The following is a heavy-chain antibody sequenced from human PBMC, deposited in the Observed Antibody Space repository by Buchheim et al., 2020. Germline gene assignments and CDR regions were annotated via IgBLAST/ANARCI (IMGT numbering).Heavy chain of an antibody. V-gene: IGHV3-74*01. CDR2: MNEDGSTT. CDR3: VKDMFGNLDY. J-gene: IGHJ4*02. D-gene: IGHD3-10*02. Sequence: EVQLVESGGGLVQPGGSLRLSCAASGYTLSSYWMNWVRQAPGKGLVWVSRMNEDGSTTDYADYVKGRFTISRDNAEHTLYWEINSLRAEDTAVYYCVKDMFGNLDYWGQGTL. CDR1: GYTLSSYW.